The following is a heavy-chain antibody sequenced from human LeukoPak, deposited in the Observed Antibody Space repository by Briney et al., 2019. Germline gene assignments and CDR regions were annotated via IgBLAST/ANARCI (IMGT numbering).Heavy chain of an antibody. CDR3: ARYSSSWADYYYYMDV. D-gene: IGHD6-13*01. CDR1: GGSFSGYY. CDR2: INHSGST. J-gene: IGHJ6*03. Sequence: SETLSLTCAVYGGSFSGYYWSWIRQPPGKGLEWIGEINHSGSTNYNPSLKSRVTISVDTSKNQFPLKLSSVTAADTAVYYCARYSSSWADYYYYMDVWGKGTTVTVSS. V-gene: IGHV4-34*01.